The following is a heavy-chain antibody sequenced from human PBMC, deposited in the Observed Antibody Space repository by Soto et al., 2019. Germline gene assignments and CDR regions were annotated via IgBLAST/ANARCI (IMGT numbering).Heavy chain of an antibody. J-gene: IGHJ5*02. Sequence: QVQLQESGPGLVKPSGTLSLTCAVSSDSINSNYWWSWVRRSPGKGLEWIGEIYRSGSTNYNLSLKSRVTISIDNSKNQFSLKLSSVTAADTAVYYCARGGLAESWFDPWGQGALVTVSS. CDR2: IYRSGST. CDR1: SDSINSNYW. CDR3: ARGGLAESWFDP. D-gene: IGHD2-21*01. V-gene: IGHV4-4*02.